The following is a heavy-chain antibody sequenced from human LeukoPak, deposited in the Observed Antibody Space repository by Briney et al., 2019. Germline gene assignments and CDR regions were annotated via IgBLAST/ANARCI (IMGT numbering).Heavy chain of an antibody. CDR3: ARDRPENDAFDI. CDR1: GGSISSGDYY. D-gene: IGHD5-24*01. J-gene: IGHJ3*02. V-gene: IGHV4-31*03. Sequence: SQTLSLTCTVSGGSISSGDYYWSWIRQHPGKGLEWIGYIYYSGSTYYNPSLKRRVTISVDTSKNQFSLKLSSVTAADTAVYYCARDRPENDAFDIWGQGTMVTVSS. CDR2: IYYSGST.